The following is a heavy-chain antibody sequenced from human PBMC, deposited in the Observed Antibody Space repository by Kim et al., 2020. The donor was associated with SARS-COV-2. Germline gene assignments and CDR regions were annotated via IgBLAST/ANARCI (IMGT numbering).Heavy chain of an antibody. CDR1: GGSISSDSHY. V-gene: IGHV4-39*01. J-gene: IGHJ4*02. D-gene: IGHD5-12*01. CDR3: AGLAVVGWPTNDF. Sequence: SETLSLTCAVSGGSISSDSHYWGWVRQPPGKGMEWIGSIHYSGTTSYNPSLQSRVTISIDTSKNQFSLKVRSVTAADTAVYYCAGLAVVGWPTNDFWGQGTLVTGSS. CDR2: IHYSGTT.